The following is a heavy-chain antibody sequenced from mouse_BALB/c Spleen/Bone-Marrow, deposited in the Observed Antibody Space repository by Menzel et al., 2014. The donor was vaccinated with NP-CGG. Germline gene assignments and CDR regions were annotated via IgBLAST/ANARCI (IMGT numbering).Heavy chain of an antibody. D-gene: IGHD1-1*01. CDR1: GYTFTEYI. CDR3: ARHEKANYGNYAMDY. J-gene: IGHJ4*01. Sequence: VQLQESGAELVKPGASMKLSCKASGYTFTEYIIHWVKQRSGQGLEWIGWFYPGSGSIKYNEKFKDKATLTADKSSSTVYMELSRLTSEDSAVYFCARHEKANYGNYAMDYWGQGTSVTVSS. CDR2: FYPGSGSI. V-gene: IGHV1-62-2*01.